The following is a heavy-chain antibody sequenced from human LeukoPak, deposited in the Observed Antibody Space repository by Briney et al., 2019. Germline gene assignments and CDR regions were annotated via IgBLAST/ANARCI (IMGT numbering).Heavy chain of an antibody. CDR1: GFSFSSFA. V-gene: IGHV3-23*01. D-gene: IGHD3-10*01. Sequence: PGGSLRLSCAASGFSFSSFAMTWVRQAPGKGLEWISTLSGSADATFNADSVKGRFTISRDNSKNTLDLQLNSLRVEDTAVYYCARDVRVRGVNTNDYYYYYGMDVWGQGTTVTVSS. CDR2: LSGSADAT. J-gene: IGHJ6*02. CDR3: ARDVRVRGVNTNDYYYYYGMDV.